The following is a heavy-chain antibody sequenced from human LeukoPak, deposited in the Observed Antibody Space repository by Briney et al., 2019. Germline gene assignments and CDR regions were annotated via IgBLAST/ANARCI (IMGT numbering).Heavy chain of an antibody. V-gene: IGHV1-46*01. J-gene: IGHJ6*02. CDR3: ARAQPVTIFGVVYYYYGMDV. CDR2: INPSGGST. Sequence: GASVKVSCKASGYTFTSYYMHWVRQAPGQGLEWMGIINPSGGSTSYAQKFQGRVTMTRDTSTSTVYMELSSLRSEDTAVYYCARAQPVTIFGVVYYYYGMDVWGQGTTVTVSS. D-gene: IGHD3-3*01. CDR1: GYTFTSYY.